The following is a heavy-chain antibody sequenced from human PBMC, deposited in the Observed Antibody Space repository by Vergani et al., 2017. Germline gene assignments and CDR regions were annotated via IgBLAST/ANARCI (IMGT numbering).Heavy chain of an antibody. Sequence: QVQLVQSGAEVKKPGASVKVSCKASGYTFTGYHMHWVRQAPGQGLEWMGWIHPNSVGTNYAQKFQGWVTMTRDTSISTAYMELSRLRSDDTAVYYCTRSPARGSSSRYSWFDPWGQGTLVTVSS. V-gene: IGHV1-2*04. J-gene: IGHJ5*02. CDR3: TRSPARGSSSRYSWFDP. CDR1: GYTFTGYH. CDR2: IHPNSVGT. D-gene: IGHD6-13*01.